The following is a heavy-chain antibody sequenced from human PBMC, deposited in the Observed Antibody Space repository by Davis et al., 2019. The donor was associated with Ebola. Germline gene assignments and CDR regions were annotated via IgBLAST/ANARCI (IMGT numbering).Heavy chain of an antibody. CDR2: VHYTGRS. V-gene: IGHV4-59*01. CDR1: GGSIGSYY. Sequence: SETLSLTCAVSGGSIGSYYWSWIRQPPGKTLEWLGSVHYTGRSDYNPSLKGRVTLSFDTSMNQFSLSLTSVTAADTAIYFCARGQESSYTVKWARFDSWGQGTLVTVSS. CDR3: ARGQESSYTVKWARFDS. D-gene: IGHD1-26*01. J-gene: IGHJ4*02.